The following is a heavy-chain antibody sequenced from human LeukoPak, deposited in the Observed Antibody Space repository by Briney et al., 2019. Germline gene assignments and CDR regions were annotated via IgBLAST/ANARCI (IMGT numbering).Heavy chain of an antibody. V-gene: IGHV3-13*01. D-gene: IGHD2-2*01. CDR1: GFTFSSYD. J-gene: IGHJ6*02. CDR3: ARSAALQTYGMDV. Sequence: GGSLRLSCAASGFTFSSYDMHWVRQATGKGLEWVSAIGTAGDTYYPGSVKGRFTISRENAKNSLYLQMNSLRAGDTAVYYCARSAALQTYGMDVWAKGPRSPSP. CDR2: IGTAGDT.